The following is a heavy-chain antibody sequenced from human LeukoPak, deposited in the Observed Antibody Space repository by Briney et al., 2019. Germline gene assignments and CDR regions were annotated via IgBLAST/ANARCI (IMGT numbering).Heavy chain of an antibody. J-gene: IGHJ5*02. CDR3: ARGGGTVTNWFDP. Sequence: GGSLRLSCAASGFTFSSDSMNWVCQAPGKGLEWVSSISSSSSYIYYADSVKGRFTISRNNAKNSLYLQMNSLRAEDTAVYYCARGGGTVTNWFDPWGQGTLVTVSS. D-gene: IGHD4-17*01. CDR2: ISSSSSYI. CDR1: GFTFSSDS. V-gene: IGHV3-21*01.